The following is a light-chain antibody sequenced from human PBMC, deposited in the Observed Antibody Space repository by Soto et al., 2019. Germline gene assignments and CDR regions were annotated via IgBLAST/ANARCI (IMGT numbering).Light chain of an antibody. V-gene: IGKV3-11*01. CDR3: QQRSKWPLT. CDR2: ETF. J-gene: IGKJ4*01. CDR1: QSVSSF. Sequence: EIVLTQSPATLSLSPGERATLSCRASQSVSSFLAWYQQKPGQAPRLLIYETFNRATGVPARFSGSGSGTDFTLTISSLQSEDFAVYYCQQRSKWPLTFGGGTKVDNK.